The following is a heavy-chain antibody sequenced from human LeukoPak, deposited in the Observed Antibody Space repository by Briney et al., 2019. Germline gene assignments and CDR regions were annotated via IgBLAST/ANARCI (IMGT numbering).Heavy chain of an antibody. D-gene: IGHD3-10*01. CDR3: TTEYESYYGSGSYFYFDY. J-gene: IGHJ4*02. V-gene: IGHV3-15*01. CDR2: IKSKTDGGTT. CDR1: GFTFSSYE. Sequence: PGGSLRLSCAASGFTFSSYEMNWVRQAPGKGLEWVGRIKSKTDGGTTDYAAPVKGRFTISRDDSKNTLYLQMNSLKTEDTAVYYCTTEYESYYGSGSYFYFDYWGQGTLVTVSS.